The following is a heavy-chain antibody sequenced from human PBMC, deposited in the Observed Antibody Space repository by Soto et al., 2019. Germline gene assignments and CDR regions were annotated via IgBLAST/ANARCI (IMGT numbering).Heavy chain of an antibody. CDR1: GFTFSSYG. CDR2: IWYDGSNK. Sequence: GGSLRLSCAASGFTFSSYGMHWVRQAPGKGLEWVAVIWYDGSNKYYADSVKGRFTISRDNSKNTLYLQMNSLRAEDTAVYYCARGVSARYDILTGYYVDYWGQGTLVTVSS. CDR3: ARGVSARYDILTGYYVDY. D-gene: IGHD3-9*01. J-gene: IGHJ4*02. V-gene: IGHV3-33*01.